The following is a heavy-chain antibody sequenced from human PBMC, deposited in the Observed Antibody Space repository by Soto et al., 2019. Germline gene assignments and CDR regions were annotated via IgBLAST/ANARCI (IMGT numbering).Heavy chain of an antibody. CDR2: TSVYNGNT. Sequence: ASVKVSCKASGYTFTSYAISWVRQAPGQGLEWMGRTSVYNGNTNYAQKFQGRVTMTTDTSTRTAYMELRSLRPDDTAVYYCARSLGYCTGGTCYYYFDYWGQGTLVTV. CDR1: GYTFTSYA. CDR3: ARSLGYCTGGTCYYYFDY. V-gene: IGHV1-18*01. D-gene: IGHD2-15*01. J-gene: IGHJ4*02.